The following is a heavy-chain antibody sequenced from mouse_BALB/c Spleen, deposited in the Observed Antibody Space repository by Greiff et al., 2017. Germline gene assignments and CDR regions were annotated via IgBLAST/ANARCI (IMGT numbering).Heavy chain of an antibody. Sequence: VQLQQSGTELVRPGVSVKLSCKASGYTFTSYWMHWIKQRPEQGLERIGEINPSNGGTYYSEKFKSKATLTVDKSSNTAYMQLSSLTSEDSAVYYCARVFRDGYGAWFAYWGQGTLVTVSA. CDR1: GYTFTSYW. CDR2: INPSNGGT. CDR3: ARVFRDGYGAWFAY. V-gene: IGHV1-53*01. D-gene: IGHD2-2*01. J-gene: IGHJ3*01.